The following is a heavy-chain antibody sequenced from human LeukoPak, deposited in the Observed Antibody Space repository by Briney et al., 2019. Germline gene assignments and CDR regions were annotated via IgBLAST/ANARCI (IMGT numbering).Heavy chain of an antibody. Sequence: PSETLSLTCTVSGYSISSGYYWSWIRQPAGKGLEWIGRISGSGTITYNPALQSRLTISIDTSKNQFSLKLMSVTAADTAVYYCARDEPNYYGSGSREYYFDYWGQGTLVTVSS. CDR1: GYSISSGYY. D-gene: IGHD3-10*01. V-gene: IGHV4-4*07. CDR2: ISGSGTI. J-gene: IGHJ4*02. CDR3: ARDEPNYYGSGSREYYFDY.